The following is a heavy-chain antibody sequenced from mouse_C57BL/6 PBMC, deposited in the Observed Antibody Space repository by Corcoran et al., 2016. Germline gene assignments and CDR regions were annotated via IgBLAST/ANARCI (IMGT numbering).Heavy chain of an antibody. CDR3: ARIHDYYGSSLSYFDY. J-gene: IGHJ2*01. V-gene: IGHV8-8*01. Sequence: QVTLKESGPGILQPSQTLSLTCSFSGFSLSTFGMGVGWIRQPSGKGLEWLAHVWWDDDKYYNPALKSRLTISKDTSKNQVFLKIANVDTADTATYYCARIHDYYGSSLSYFDYWGQGTTLTVSS. CDR1: GFSLSTFGMG. CDR2: VWWDDDK. D-gene: IGHD1-1*01.